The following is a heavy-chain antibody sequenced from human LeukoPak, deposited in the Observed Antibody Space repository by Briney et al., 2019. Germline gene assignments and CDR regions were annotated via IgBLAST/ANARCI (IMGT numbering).Heavy chain of an antibody. V-gene: IGHV4-4*07. D-gene: IGHD6-19*01. CDR3: ARERNAIAVAGTDY. Sequence: SETLSLTCTVSGASISSYYCNWIRQPAGKGLEWIGRIYTSGSTNYNPSLKSRVTISVDTSKNQFSLKLSSVTAADTAVYYCARERNAIAVAGTDYWGQGTLVTVSS. J-gene: IGHJ4*02. CDR1: GASISSYY. CDR2: IYTSGST.